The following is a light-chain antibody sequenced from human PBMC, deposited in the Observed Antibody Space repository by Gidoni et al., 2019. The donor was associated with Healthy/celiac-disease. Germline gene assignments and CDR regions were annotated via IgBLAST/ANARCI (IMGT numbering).Light chain of an antibody. J-gene: IGKJ4*01. CDR3: QQSYSTVT. CDR1: QSISSY. V-gene: IGKV1-39*01. CDR2: AAS. Sequence: IQMTPSPSSLSASVGDRVTITCRASQSISSYLNWYQQKPGKAPKLLIYAASSLQSGVPSRFSGSGSGTDFTLTISSLQPEDFATYYCQQSYSTVTFGGGTKVEIK.